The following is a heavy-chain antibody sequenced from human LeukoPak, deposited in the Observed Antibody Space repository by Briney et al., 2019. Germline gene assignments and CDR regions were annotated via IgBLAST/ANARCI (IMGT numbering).Heavy chain of an antibody. J-gene: IGHJ3*02. CDR2: TYRGGST. D-gene: IGHD2-15*01. Sequence: GGSLRLSSAASRFXASSNYMSWVRQTPGTGLEWVSHTYRGGSTYYADSMPGRSDTPTANSKHMLYLIMNSLSPEHTALYYFTGGSCAGAFDIWGQGTRVSVSS. CDR3: TGGSCAGAFDI. CDR1: RFXASSNY. V-gene: IGHV3-53*01.